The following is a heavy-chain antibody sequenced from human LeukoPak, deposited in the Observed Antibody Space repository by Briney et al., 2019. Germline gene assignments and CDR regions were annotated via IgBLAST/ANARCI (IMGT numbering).Heavy chain of an antibody. J-gene: IGHJ4*01. D-gene: IGHD1-14*01. CDR3: ARGLYTTTWRNR. Sequence: ASVKVSCMASGYTFTDYYLHWVRQAPGQGPEWMGWIKPNSGDTKYAQKLQGRVTMTRDTSISTAYMELSGLRSDDTALYYCARGLYTTTWRNRWSQATLVTVSA. CDR2: IKPNSGDT. CDR1: GYTFTDYY. V-gene: IGHV1-2*02.